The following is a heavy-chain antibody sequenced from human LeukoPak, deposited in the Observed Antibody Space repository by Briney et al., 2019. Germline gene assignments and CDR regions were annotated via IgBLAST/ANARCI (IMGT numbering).Heavy chain of an antibody. Sequence: GGSLRLSCAASGFTVSSNYMSWVRQAPGKGLEWVSVIYSGGSTYYADSVKGRFTISRDNSKNTLYLQMNSLRAEDTAVYYCARDLDYGSGDYWGQGTLVTVSS. D-gene: IGHD3-10*01. CDR3: ARDLDYGSGDY. CDR2: IYSGGST. CDR1: GFTVSSNY. V-gene: IGHV3-66*01. J-gene: IGHJ4*02.